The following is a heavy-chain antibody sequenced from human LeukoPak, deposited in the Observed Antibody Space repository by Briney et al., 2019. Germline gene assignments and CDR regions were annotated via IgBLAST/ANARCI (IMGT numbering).Heavy chain of an antibody. CDR2: ITGTGGNT. Sequence: PGGSLRLSCAASGFTFNSYAMNWVRKAPGKGLEWVSAITGTGGNTYYADSVKGRFTISRDNSWNTLSLQMSSLTAEDTAVYYCAKDGNYFNFDSWGQGTLVTVSS. D-gene: IGHD1-26*01. CDR1: GFTFNSYA. CDR3: AKDGNYFNFDS. J-gene: IGHJ4*02. V-gene: IGHV3-23*01.